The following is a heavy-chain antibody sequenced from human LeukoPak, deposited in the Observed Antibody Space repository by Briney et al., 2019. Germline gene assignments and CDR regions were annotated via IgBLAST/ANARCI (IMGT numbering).Heavy chain of an antibody. CDR2: IWYDGSNK. D-gene: IGHD6-13*01. CDR3: ARVGAAIAAAASYDY. CDR1: GLTFSSYG. Sequence: GGSLRLSCAASGLTFSSYGMHWVRQAPGKGLEWVAVIWYDGSNKYYADSVKSRFTISRDNSKNTLYLQMNRLRAEDTGVYYCARVGAAIAAAASYDYWGQGTLVTVSS. V-gene: IGHV3-33*01. J-gene: IGHJ4*02.